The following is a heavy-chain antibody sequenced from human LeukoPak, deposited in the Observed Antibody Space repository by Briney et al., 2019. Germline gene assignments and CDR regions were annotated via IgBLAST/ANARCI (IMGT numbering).Heavy chain of an antibody. D-gene: IGHD3-3*01. CDR3: ARWGDDFWSGYRNGGYYFDY. V-gene: IGHV4-34*01. CDR2: INHSGST. CDR1: GGSFSGYY. Sequence: PSETLSLTCAVYGGSFSGYYWSWIRQPPGKGLEWIGEINHSGSTNYNPSLKSRVTISVDTSKNQFSLKLSSVTAADTAVYYCARWGDDFWSGYRNGGYYFDYWGQGTLVTVSS. J-gene: IGHJ4*02.